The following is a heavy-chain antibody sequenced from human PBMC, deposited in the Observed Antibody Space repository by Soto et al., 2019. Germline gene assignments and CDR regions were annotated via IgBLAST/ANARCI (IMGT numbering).Heavy chain of an antibody. Sequence: SETLSLTCTVSGGSISSSSYYWGWIRQPPGKGLEWIGSIYYSGSTYYNPSLKSRVTISVDTSKNQFSLKRSSVTAADTAVYYCARTYDFWSGYYWYFDLWGRGTLVTVSS. CDR2: IYYSGST. CDR1: GGSISSSSYY. J-gene: IGHJ2*01. V-gene: IGHV4-39*01. D-gene: IGHD3-3*01. CDR3: ARTYDFWSGYYWYFDL.